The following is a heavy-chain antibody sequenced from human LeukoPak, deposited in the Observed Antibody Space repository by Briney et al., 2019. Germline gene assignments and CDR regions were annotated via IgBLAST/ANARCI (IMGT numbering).Heavy chain of an antibody. CDR3: ARVQSSSWYEYYYMDV. J-gene: IGHJ6*03. V-gene: IGHV4-30-2*01. CDR1: GYAITSGGFS. CDR2: IYHSGST. Sequence: SETLSLTCTVSGYAITSGGFSWNWIRQPPGKGLEWIGYIYHSGSTYYNPSLKSRVTISVDRSKNQFSLKLSSVTAADTAVYYCARVQSSSWYEYYYMDVWGKGTTVTVSS. D-gene: IGHD6-13*01.